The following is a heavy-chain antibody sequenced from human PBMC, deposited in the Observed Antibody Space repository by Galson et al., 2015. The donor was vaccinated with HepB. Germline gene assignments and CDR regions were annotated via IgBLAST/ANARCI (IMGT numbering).Heavy chain of an antibody. J-gene: IGHJ4*02. V-gene: IGHV4-59*02. CDR3: GRRGGGNWALWD. Sequence: ETLSLTCSVSGDSVRYFYWNWIRQSPGEGLEWIGYINYGGGGTLKYKPSLRSRVSISVDTSRNQFSLRLTSVTAADTATYYCGRRGGGNWALWDWGQGTLVTVSS. CDR2: INYGGGGTL. D-gene: IGHD1-1*01. CDR1: GDSVRYFY.